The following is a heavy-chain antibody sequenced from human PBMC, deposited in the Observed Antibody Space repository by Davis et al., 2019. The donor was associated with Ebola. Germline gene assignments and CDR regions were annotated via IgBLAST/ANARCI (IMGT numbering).Heavy chain of an antibody. V-gene: IGHV4-34*01. D-gene: IGHD1-26*01. Sequence: MPSETLSLTCAVYGGSFSGYYWSWIRQPPGKGLEWIGSIYYSGSTYYNPSLKSRVTISVDTSKNQFSLKLSSVTAADTAVYYCARDLWELFYGMDVWGKGTTVTVSS. CDR1: GGSFSGYY. J-gene: IGHJ6*04. CDR3: ARDLWELFYGMDV. CDR2: IYYSGST.